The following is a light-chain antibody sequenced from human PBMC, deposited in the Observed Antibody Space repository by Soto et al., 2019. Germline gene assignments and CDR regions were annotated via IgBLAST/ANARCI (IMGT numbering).Light chain of an antibody. CDR2: DVS. Sequence: QSVLTQPASVSGSPGQSITISCTGTSSDVGGYNYVSWYQQHPGKAPKLMIYDVSNRPSGVSNRFSGSKSGNTASLTISGLQAEDEADYDCSSYTSSSTLPYVFGPGTKLPVL. V-gene: IGLV2-14*01. CDR1: SSDVGGYNY. J-gene: IGLJ1*01. CDR3: SSYTSSSTLPYV.